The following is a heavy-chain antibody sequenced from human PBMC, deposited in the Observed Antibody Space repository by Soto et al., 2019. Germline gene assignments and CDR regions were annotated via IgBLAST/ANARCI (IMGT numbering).Heavy chain of an antibody. V-gene: IGHV3-21*01. CDR2: ISSSSSYI. Sequence: LRLSCADSGFTFSSYSMNLFLHAPGKGLEWFSSISSSSSYIYYADSVKGRFTISRDNAKNSLYLQMNSLRAEDTAVYYCARVPGIAAAGILSDYYYYGMDVWGQGTTVTVSS. D-gene: IGHD6-13*01. CDR1: GFTFSSYS. CDR3: ARVPGIAAAGILSDYYYYGMDV. J-gene: IGHJ6*02.